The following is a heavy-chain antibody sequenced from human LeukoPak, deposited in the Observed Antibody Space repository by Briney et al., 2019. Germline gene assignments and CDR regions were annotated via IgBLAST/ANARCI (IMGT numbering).Heavy chain of an antibody. CDR3: ARARHYDSSGFGAFDI. V-gene: IGHV3-30*03. D-gene: IGHD3-22*01. CDR1: GFTFSSYG. J-gene: IGHJ3*02. CDR2: ISYDGSNK. Sequence: GRSLRLSCAASGFTFSSYGMHWVRQAPGKGLEWVAVISYDGSNKYYADSVKGRFTISRDNSKNSLYLQMNSLRAEDTAVYYCARARHYDSSGFGAFDIWGQGTMVTVSS.